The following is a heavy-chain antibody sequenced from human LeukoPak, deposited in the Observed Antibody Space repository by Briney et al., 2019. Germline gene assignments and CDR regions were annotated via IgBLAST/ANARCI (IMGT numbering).Heavy chain of an antibody. V-gene: IGHV3-23*01. CDR3: ARDVSGWLNY. CDR2: ITGSGGNT. Sequence: GGSLRLSCAASGFTFSNYGMNWVRQAPGKGLGWVSGITGSGGNTYYADSVKGRFTISRDNSKNTMYLQMNSLRAEDTAVYYCARDVSGWLNYWGQGTLVTVSS. J-gene: IGHJ4*02. CDR1: GFTFSNYG. D-gene: IGHD6-19*01.